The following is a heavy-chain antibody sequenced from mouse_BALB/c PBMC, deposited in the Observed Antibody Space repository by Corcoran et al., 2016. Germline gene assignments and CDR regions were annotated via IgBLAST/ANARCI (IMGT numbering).Heavy chain of an antibody. D-gene: IGHD1-2*01. CDR3: ASHYYGSGLFVY. Sequence: VSLHESSGELMKPRASVKLPSRATGCTCGSSWIGWVKQSPGPGLERIGAILPGSGSPNYNEKFKGKATFTADTSSNTAYVQLSSLTSEDSAVYYGASHYYGSGLFVYWGQGTLVTVS. V-gene: IGHV1-9*01. CDR2: ILPGSGSP. J-gene: IGHJ3*01. CDR1: GCTCGSSW.